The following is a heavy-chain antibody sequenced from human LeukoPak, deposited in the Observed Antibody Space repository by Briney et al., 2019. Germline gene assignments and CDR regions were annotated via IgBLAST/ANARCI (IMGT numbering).Heavy chain of an antibody. CDR2: ISGSGGST. Sequence: PGGSLRLSCAASGVTFSSYGMSWVRQAPGKGLEWVSAISGSGGSTYYADSVKGRFTISRDNSKNTLYLQMNSLRAEDTAVYYCAKDLGRGAALDVWGKGTTVTISS. CDR3: AKDLGRGAALDV. V-gene: IGHV3-23*01. J-gene: IGHJ6*04. CDR1: GVTFSSYG. D-gene: IGHD3-10*01.